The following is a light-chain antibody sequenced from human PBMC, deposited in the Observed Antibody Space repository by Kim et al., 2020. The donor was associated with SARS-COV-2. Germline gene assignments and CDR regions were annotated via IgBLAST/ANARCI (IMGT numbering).Light chain of an antibody. CDR2: QDT. CDR3: QAWDSSTVV. CDR1: KLGNKY. V-gene: IGLV3-1*01. Sequence: SYELTQAPSVSVSPGQTASITCSGDKLGNKYACWYQQKPGQSPVLVIYQDTKRPSGIPERFSGSNSGNTATLTISGTQAMDEGDYYCQAWDSSTVVFGGGTKLTVL. J-gene: IGLJ2*01.